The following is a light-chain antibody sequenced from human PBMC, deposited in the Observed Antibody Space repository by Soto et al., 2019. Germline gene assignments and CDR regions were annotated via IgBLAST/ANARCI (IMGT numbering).Light chain of an antibody. J-gene: IGLJ1*01. CDR1: SSDVGGYKY. Sequence: QSVLTQPPSASGSPGQSVTITCTGTSSDVGGYKYVSWYQQHPGNAPKLMIYEVSKRPSGVPDRFSGSKSDNTASLTVSGLQAEDEADYYCSSYAGSNSDVFGTGTKVTVL. V-gene: IGLV2-8*01. CDR2: EVS. CDR3: SSYAGSNSDV.